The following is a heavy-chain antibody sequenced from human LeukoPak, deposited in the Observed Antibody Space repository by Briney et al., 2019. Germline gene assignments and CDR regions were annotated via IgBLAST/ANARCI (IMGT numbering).Heavy chain of an antibody. D-gene: IGHD6-13*01. CDR2: IKQDGSEK. J-gene: IGHJ4*02. CDR3: ARDGFVGAADY. CDR1: EFIFSGYW. Sequence: GGSLRLSCAASEFIFSGYWMNWVRQAPGKWLEWVANIKQDGSEKQYVDSVRGRFTISRDNAKNSLYLQMNSLRVEDTAVYYCARDGFVGAADYWGQGTLVTVSS. V-gene: IGHV3-7*01.